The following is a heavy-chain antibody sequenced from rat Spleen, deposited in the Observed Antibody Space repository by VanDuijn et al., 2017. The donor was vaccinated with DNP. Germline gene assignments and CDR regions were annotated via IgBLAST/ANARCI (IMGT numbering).Heavy chain of an antibody. J-gene: IGHJ3*01. D-gene: IGHD1-12*03. Sequence: EVQLQESGPGLVKPSQSLSLTCSVTGYSITSNYWAWIRKFPGNKMEWMGYISYSGNTGYNPSLKSRISITRDTSKNQFFLQLNSVTTEDTATYYCARSWGDDGYPPFAYWGQGTLVTVSS. CDR1: GYSITSNY. CDR3: ARSWGDDGYPPFAY. CDR2: ISYSGNT. V-gene: IGHV3-1*01.